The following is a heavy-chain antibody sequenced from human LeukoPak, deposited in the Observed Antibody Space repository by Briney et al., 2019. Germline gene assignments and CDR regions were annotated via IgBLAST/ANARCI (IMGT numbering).Heavy chain of an antibody. V-gene: IGHV5-51*01. CDR1: GYSFTSYW. D-gene: IGHD2-15*01. CDR3: VRQGEGGPRGYGAFDI. J-gene: IGHJ3*02. Sequence: GESLKISCKGSGYSFTSYWIAWVRQMPGKGLEWMGIIYPGDSDTRYSPSFQGQVTISADKSITTAYLQLSSLKASDTAMYYCVRQGEGGPRGYGAFDIWGQGTMVTVSS. CDR2: IYPGDSDT.